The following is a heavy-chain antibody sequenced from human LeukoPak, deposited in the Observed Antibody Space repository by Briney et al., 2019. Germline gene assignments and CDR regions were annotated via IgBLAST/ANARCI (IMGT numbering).Heavy chain of an antibody. Sequence: ASVKVSCKASGGTFSSYAISWVRQAPGQGLEWMGWISAYNGNTNYAQKLQGRVTMTTDTSTSTAYMELRSLRSDDTAVYYCARSQWLVKNYYYYGMDVWGQGTTVTVSS. D-gene: IGHD6-19*01. V-gene: IGHV1-18*01. CDR2: ISAYNGNT. CDR1: GGTFSSYA. CDR3: ARSQWLVKNYYYYGMDV. J-gene: IGHJ6*02.